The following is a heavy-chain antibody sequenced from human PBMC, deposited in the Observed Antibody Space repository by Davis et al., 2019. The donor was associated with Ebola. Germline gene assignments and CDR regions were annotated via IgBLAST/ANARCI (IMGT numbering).Heavy chain of an antibody. Sequence: GGSLRLSCAASGFTFSDYYMSWIRQAPGKGLEWVSYISSSGSTIYYADSVKGRFTISRDNAKNSLYLQMNSLRAEDTAVYYCARDAWLVLPGDAFDIWGQGTMVTVSS. CDR2: ISSSGSTI. CDR1: GFTFSDYY. CDR3: ARDAWLVLPGDAFDI. J-gene: IGHJ3*02. V-gene: IGHV3-11*01. D-gene: IGHD6-6*01.